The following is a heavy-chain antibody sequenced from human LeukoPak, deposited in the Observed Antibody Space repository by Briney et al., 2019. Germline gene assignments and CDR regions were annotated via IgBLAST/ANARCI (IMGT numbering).Heavy chain of an antibody. CDR1: GGSISSGSYY. J-gene: IGHJ6*03. Sequence: PSQTLSLTCTVSGGSISSGSYYWGWIRQPPGKGLEWIGSIYYSGSAYYSPSLESRVTISLDTSKNQFSLKLSSVTAADTAMYFCARLSAADYYYYMDVWGKGTTVTISS. D-gene: IGHD6-13*01. V-gene: IGHV4-39*01. CDR2: IYYSGSA. CDR3: ARLSAADYYYYMDV.